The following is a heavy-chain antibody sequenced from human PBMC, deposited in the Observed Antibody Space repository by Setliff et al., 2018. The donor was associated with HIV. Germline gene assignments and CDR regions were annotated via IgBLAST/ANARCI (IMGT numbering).Heavy chain of an antibody. D-gene: IGHD5-18*01. J-gene: IGHJ4*02. V-gene: IGHV4-39*07. CDR1: GVSINRTDHY. CDR2: VSQSGST. CDR3: ARDSGGYNYGFAVGSFDY. Sequence: SETLSLTCSVSGVSINRTDHYWGWIRQSPGKSLEWIGSVSQSGSTYYNPSLKSRITISIDTSKSQFSLKLTSVAAADTAVYYCARDSGGYNYGFAVGSFDYWGQGALVTAPQ.